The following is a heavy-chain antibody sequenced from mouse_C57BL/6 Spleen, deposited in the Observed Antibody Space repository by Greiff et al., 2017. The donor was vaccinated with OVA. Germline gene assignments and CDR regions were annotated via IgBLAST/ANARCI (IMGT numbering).Heavy chain of an antibody. D-gene: IGHD4-1*01. V-gene: IGHV10-1*01. CDR1: GFSFNTYA. J-gene: IGHJ3*01. CDR3: VRANWDSWFAY. Sequence: EVKLVESGGGLVQPKGSLKLSCAASGFSFNTYAMNWVRQAPGKGLEWVARIRSKSNNYATYYADSVKDRFTISRDDSESMLYLQMNNLKTEDTAMYYCVRANWDSWFAYWGQGTLVTVSA. CDR2: IRSKSNNYAT.